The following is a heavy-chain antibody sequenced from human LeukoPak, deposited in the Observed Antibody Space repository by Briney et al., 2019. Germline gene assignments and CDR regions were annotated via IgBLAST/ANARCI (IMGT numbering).Heavy chain of an antibody. D-gene: IGHD3-10*01. J-gene: IGHJ4*02. CDR1: GFTFSSYA. CDR2: ISGSGGGT. Sequence: GGSLRLSCAASGFTFSSYAMSWVRQAPGKGLEWVSAISGSGGGTYYADSVKGRFTISRDNAKNSLYLQMNSLRAEDTAVYYCAGDPHGSGSYYRDWGQGTLVTVSS. CDR3: AGDPHGSGSYYRD. V-gene: IGHV3-23*01.